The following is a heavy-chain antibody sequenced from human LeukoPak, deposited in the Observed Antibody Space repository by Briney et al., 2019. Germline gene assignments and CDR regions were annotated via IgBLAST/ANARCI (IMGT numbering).Heavy chain of an antibody. CDR3: ARRRYYDGSGYLE. J-gene: IGHJ1*01. CDR1: GDSVSRSDSY. V-gene: IGHV4-39*01. D-gene: IGHD3-22*01. CDR2: IYYSGRT. Sequence: SETLSLTCSVSGDSVSRSDSYWDWIRQPPGKGLEWIGTIYYSGRTYYSPSLKSRVTMSVDPSNNQFSLNLRSVTAADTAVYYCARRRYYDGSGYLEWGQGTLLSISS.